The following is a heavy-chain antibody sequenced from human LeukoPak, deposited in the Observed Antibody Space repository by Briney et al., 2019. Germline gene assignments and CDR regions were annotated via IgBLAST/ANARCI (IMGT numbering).Heavy chain of an antibody. CDR2: IYYSGST. V-gene: IGHV4-39*07. D-gene: IGHD3-10*01. CDR3: ATSGPIYHGSGSYYNYFDY. J-gene: IGHJ4*02. Sequence: SETLSLTCTVSGGSISSSSYYWGWIRQPPGKGLEWIGSIYYSGSTYYNPSLKSRVTISVDTSKNQFSLKLSSVTAADTAVYYCATSGPIYHGSGSYYNYFDYWGQGTLVTVSS. CDR1: GGSISSSSYY.